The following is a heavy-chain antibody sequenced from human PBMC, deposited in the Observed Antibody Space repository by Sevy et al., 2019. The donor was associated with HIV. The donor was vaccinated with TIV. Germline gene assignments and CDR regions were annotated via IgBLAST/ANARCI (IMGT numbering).Heavy chain of an antibody. J-gene: IGHJ4*02. Sequence: GGSLRLSCTASGFTFGDYAMSWVRQAPGKGLEWVGFIRSKAYGGTTEYAASVKGRFTISRDDSNIIAYLQMNSLKTEDTAVYYCTRVETVIVVVPAAIPHDYWGQGTLVTVSS. CDR2: IRSKAYGGTT. V-gene: IGHV3-49*04. CDR3: TRVETVIVVVPAAIPHDY. D-gene: IGHD2-2*01. CDR1: GFTFGDYA.